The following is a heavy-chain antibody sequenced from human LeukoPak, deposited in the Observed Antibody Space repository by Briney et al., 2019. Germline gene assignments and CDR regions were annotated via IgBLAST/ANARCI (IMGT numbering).Heavy chain of an antibody. CDR3: ARPPNQYDSSGLFDY. CDR2: INSDGSSA. CDR1: GFTFSSYW. J-gene: IGHJ4*02. V-gene: IGHV3-74*01. Sequence: PGGSLRLSCAASGFTFSSYWMHWVRQAPGKGLVWVSRINSDGSSASYADSVKGRFTISRDNAKNALYLQMNSLRTADTAVYYCARPPNQYDSSGLFDYWGQGTLVTVSS. D-gene: IGHD3-22*01.